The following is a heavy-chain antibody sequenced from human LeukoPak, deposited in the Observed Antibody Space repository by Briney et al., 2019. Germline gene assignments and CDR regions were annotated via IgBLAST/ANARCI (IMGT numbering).Heavy chain of an antibody. J-gene: IGHJ4*02. CDR3: ARDSGDSSGYYEDY. D-gene: IGHD3-22*01. Sequence: SETLSLTCTVSGGSISTRNYYWAWIRQPPGKGLEWIGSIYYSGSTYYNPSLKSRVTISVDTSKNQFSLKLSSVTAADTAVYYCARDSGDSSGYYEDYWGQGTLVTVSS. CDR2: IYYSGST. CDR1: GGSISTRNYY. V-gene: IGHV4-39*07.